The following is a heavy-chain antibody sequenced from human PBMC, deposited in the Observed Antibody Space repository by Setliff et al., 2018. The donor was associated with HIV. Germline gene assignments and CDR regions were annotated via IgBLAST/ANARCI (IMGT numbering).Heavy chain of an antibody. CDR3: ERGGQSSGYAIEY. V-gene: IGHV4-34*01. Sequence: SETLSLTCTVYGGSFSNYYTNWIRQPPGKGLEWIGELSPSGTTRSNPSLQSRVTISLDTSKNQFSLKLNSVTAADTAVYYCERGGQSSGYAIEYWGQGTLVTVSS. CDR2: LSPSGTT. J-gene: IGHJ4*02. D-gene: IGHD5-12*01. CDR1: GGSFSNYY.